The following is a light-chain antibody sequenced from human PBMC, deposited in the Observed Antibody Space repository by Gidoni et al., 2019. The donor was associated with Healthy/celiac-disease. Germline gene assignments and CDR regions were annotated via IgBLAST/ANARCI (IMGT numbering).Light chain of an antibody. CDR1: HDISNY. V-gene: IGKV1-33*01. CDR2: DAS. CDR3: QQYGNLPPLT. Sequence: DIQMTQSPSSLSASVGDRVTITCQASHDISNYLNWYQQKPGKAPKLLIYDASKFETGVPSRFSGSGSGTDFTFTISSLQPEDIATYYCQQYGNLPPLTFGGGTKVEIK. J-gene: IGKJ4*01.